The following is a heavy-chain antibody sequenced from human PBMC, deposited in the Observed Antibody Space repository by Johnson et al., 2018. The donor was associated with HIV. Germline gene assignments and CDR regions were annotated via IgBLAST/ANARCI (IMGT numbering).Heavy chain of an antibody. D-gene: IGHD5-18*01. CDR1: GFTFSSYG. CDR2: IRYDGSNK. J-gene: IGHJ3*02. CDR3: AKDRVDTAMVVNAFDI. Sequence: QVQVVESGGGVVQPGGSLRLSCAASGFTFSSYGMHWVRQAPGKGLEWVAFIRYDGSNKYYGDSVKGRLTISRDNSKNTLYLQMNSLRAEDTAMYYCAKDRVDTAMVVNAFDIWGQGTMVTVSS. V-gene: IGHV3-30*02.